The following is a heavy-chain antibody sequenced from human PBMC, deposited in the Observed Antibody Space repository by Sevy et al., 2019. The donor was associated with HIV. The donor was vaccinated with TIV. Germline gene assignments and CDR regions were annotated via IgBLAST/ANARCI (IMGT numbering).Heavy chain of an antibody. CDR2: ISSSSSYT. Sequence: GGSLRLSCAASGFTFSDYYMSWIRQAPGKGLEWVSYISSSSSYTNYADSGKGRFTISRDNAKNSLYLQMNSLRAEDTAVYYCARVQGLAARPDYYFDYWGQGTLVTVSS. D-gene: IGHD6-6*01. V-gene: IGHV3-11*06. J-gene: IGHJ4*02. CDR1: GFTFSDYY. CDR3: ARVQGLAARPDYYFDY.